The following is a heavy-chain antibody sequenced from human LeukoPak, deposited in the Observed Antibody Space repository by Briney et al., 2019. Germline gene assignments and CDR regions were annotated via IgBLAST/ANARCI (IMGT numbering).Heavy chain of an antibody. CDR3: ARDLNWNNY. CDR2: ISDSGGST. V-gene: IGHV3-23*01. D-gene: IGHD1/OR15-1a*01. CDR1: GFTFSTYA. J-gene: IGHJ4*02. Sequence: GGSLRLSCAASGFTFSTYAMTWVRQAPGRGLEWVSGISDSGGSTDHVDSVKGRFTISRDNSKNTLYLQMNSLRAEDTAVYYCARDLNWNNYWGQGTLVTVSS.